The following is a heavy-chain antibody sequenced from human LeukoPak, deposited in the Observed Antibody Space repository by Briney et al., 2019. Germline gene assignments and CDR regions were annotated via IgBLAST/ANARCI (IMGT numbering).Heavy chain of an antibody. V-gene: IGHV3-15*01. CDR2: IKSKTDGGTT. J-gene: IGHJ3*02. D-gene: IGHD3-3*01. Sequence: GGSLRLSCAASGFTFSNAWMSWVRQAPGKGVEWVGRIKSKTDGGTTDYAAPVKGRFTISRDDSKNTLYLQMNSLKTEDTAVYYCTSVGDFWSDQRDAFDIWGQGTMVTVSS. CDR1: GFTFSNAW. CDR3: TSVGDFWSDQRDAFDI.